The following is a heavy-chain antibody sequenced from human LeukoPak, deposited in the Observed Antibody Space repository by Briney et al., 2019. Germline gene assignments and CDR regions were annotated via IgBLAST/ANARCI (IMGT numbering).Heavy chain of an antibody. Sequence: PSETLSLTCAVYGGSFSGYYWSWIRQPPGKGLEWIGEINHSGSTNYNPSLKSRVTISVDTSKNQFSLKLSSVTAADTAVYYCARVRAEAWFLFGRQAAPAYFDYWGQGTLVTVSS. CDR1: GGSFSGYY. J-gene: IGHJ4*02. D-gene: IGHD3-16*01. CDR3: ARVRAEAWFLFGRQAAPAYFDY. CDR2: INHSGST. V-gene: IGHV4-34*01.